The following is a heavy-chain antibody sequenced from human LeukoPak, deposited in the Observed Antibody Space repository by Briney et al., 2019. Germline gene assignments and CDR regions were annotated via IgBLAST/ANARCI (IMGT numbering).Heavy chain of an antibody. D-gene: IGHD3-16*01. J-gene: IGHJ3*02. CDR3: AKEAPERGSYAFDM. Sequence: GRSLRLSCAASGFIFSSYGMHWVRQAPGKGLEWVAIISYDGSSHYYADSVKGRFTISRDNSKNTLYLQMNGLRREDTAVYYCAKEAPERGSYAFDMWGQGTMVTVSS. CDR2: ISYDGSSH. V-gene: IGHV3-30*18. CDR1: GFIFSSYG.